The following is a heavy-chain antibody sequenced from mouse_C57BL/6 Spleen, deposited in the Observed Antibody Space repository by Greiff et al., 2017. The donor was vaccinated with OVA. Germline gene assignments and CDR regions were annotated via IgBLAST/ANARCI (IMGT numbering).Heavy chain of an antibody. CDR1: GYTFTDYS. CDR3: ARHVDYAMDY. V-gene: IGHV1-26*01. Sequence: VQLQQSGPGLVKPGASVKLSCTASGYTFTDYSMNWVHQTHGKSLEWIGDINPNNGGTSSNQKFKGKATFTVAKASTTAFMELRSLTSEDSADYYCARHVDYAMDYWGQGTSVTVSS. J-gene: IGHJ4*01. CDR2: INPNNGGT.